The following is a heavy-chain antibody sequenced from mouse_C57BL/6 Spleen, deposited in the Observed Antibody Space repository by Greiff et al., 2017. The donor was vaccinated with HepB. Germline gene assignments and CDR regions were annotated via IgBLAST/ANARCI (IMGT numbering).Heavy chain of an antibody. CDR2: ISSGGSYT. V-gene: IGHV5-6*01. CDR1: GFTFSSYG. J-gene: IGHJ3*01. CDR3: ARLGLRAPGFAY. D-gene: IGHD2-4*01. Sequence: EVMLVESGGDLVKPGGSLKLSCAASGFTFSSYGMSWVRQTPDKRLEWVATISSGGSYTYYPDSVKGRFTISRDNAKNTLYLQMSSLKSEDTAMYYCARLGLRAPGFAYWGQGTLVTVSA.